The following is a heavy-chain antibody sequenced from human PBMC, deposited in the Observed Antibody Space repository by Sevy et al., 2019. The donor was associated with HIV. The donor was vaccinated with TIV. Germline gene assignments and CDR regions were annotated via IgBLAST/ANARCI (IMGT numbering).Heavy chain of an antibody. CDR2: IYYSGST. J-gene: IGHJ4*02. Sequence: SETLSLTCTVSGGSIGSYYWSWIRQPPGKGLEWIGYIYYSGSTNYNPSLKSRVTISVDTSKNQFSLKLSSVTAADTAVYYCARGGRDFWSGYRPYYFDYWGQGTLVTVSS. D-gene: IGHD3-3*01. CDR1: GGSIGSYY. CDR3: ARGGRDFWSGYRPYYFDY. V-gene: IGHV4-59*01.